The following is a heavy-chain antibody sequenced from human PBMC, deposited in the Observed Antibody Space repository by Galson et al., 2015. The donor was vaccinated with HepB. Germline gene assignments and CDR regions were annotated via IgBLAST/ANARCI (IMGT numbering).Heavy chain of an antibody. J-gene: IGHJ6*02. CDR3: ARSRGGYYYYGMDV. D-gene: IGHD3-10*01. CDR1: GFSLSTSAMC. V-gene: IGHV2-70*17. Sequence: PALVKPTQTVTLTCTFSGFSLSTSAMCVNWIRQPPGKALEWLARIDWGDDKFYSSSLKTRPTLSKDTSKKPAGLTMTNMDPVDTATYYCARSRGGYYYYGMDVWGQGTTVTVSS. CDR2: IDWGDDK.